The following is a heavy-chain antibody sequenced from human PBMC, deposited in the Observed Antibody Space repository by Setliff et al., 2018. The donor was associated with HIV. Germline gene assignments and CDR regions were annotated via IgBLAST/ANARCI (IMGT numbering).Heavy chain of an antibody. J-gene: IGHJ6*02. CDR2: ISWSGGGT. CDR3: ARSFPYYYESGGVYAMDV. Sequence: GGSLRLSCAASGFTFEDYGMSWVRQVPGEGLEWVSGISWSGGGTGYAASVKGRFTISRDDAKNSLYLQMSSLRVEDTALYFCARSFPYYYESGGVYAMDVWGLGTTVTVSS. V-gene: IGHV3-20*04. D-gene: IGHD3-22*01. CDR1: GFTFEDYG.